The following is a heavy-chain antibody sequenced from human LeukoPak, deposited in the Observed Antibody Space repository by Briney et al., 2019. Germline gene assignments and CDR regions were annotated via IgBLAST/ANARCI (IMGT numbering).Heavy chain of an antibody. J-gene: IGHJ4*02. CDR1: GYTFTGYY. V-gene: IGHV1-2*02. CDR3: AREGVDWNHSVYYFDY. CDR2: INPNSGGT. Sequence: GASVKVSCKASGYTFTGYYMHWVRQAPGQGLEWMGWINPNSGGTNYAQKFQGRVTMTRGTSISTAYMELSRLRSGDTAVYYCAREGVDWNHSVYYFDYWGQGTLVTVSS. D-gene: IGHD1-1*01.